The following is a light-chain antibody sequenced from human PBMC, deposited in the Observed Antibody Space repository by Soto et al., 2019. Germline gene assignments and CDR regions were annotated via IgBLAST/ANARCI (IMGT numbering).Light chain of an antibody. J-gene: IGLJ3*02. V-gene: IGLV2-14*01. CDR1: RSDVGGYNY. Sequence: QSALTQPASVSGSPGQSITISCTGTRSDVGGYNYVSWYQQHPGKAPKHMIYEVTNRPSGVSNRFSGSKSGNTASLTISGLQAEDEADYYCSSYTSSSTWVFGGGTKLTVL. CDR2: EVT. CDR3: SSYTSSSTWV.